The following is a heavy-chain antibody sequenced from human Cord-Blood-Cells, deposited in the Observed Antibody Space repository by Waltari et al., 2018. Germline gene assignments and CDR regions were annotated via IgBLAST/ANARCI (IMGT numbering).Heavy chain of an antibody. V-gene: IGHV4-34*01. CDR1: VGSFSGYY. CDR2: INHSGST. CDR3: ARQGYWFDP. J-gene: IGHJ5*02. Sequence: QVQLQQWGAGLLKPSETLSLPCAVYVGSFSGYYWSWIRQPPGKGLEWIGEINHSGSTNYNPSLKSRVTISVDTSKNQFSLKLSSVTAADTAVYYCARQGYWFDPWGQGTLVTVSS.